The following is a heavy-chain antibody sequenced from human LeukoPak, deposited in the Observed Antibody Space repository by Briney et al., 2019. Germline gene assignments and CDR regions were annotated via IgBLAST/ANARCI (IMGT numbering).Heavy chain of an antibody. CDR1: GGSISSSSYY. Sequence: SETLSLTCTVSGGSISSSSYYWGWIRQPPGKGLEWIGSIYYSGSTYYNPSLRSRVTISVDTSKNQFSLKLSSVTAADTAVYYCASLAVRGVIPNDYWGQGTLVTVSS. J-gene: IGHJ4*02. CDR2: IYYSGST. V-gene: IGHV4-39*07. D-gene: IGHD3-10*01. CDR3: ASLAVRGVIPNDY.